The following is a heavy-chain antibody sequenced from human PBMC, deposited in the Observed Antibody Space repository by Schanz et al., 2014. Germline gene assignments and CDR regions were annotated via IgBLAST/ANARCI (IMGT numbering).Heavy chain of an antibody. Sequence: QVQLVQSGGEVKKPGASVKVSCKASGYTFRHYGISWLRQAPGQGLEWMGYISGYNGNTNYAPKVQDRVTMTTDTSTSTAYMELSRLRSDDTAVYYCARGLVRYFAYWGQGTLVTVSS. D-gene: IGHD2-8*02. CDR1: GYTFRHYG. J-gene: IGHJ4*02. CDR3: ARGLVRYFAY. V-gene: IGHV1-18*04. CDR2: ISGYNGNT.